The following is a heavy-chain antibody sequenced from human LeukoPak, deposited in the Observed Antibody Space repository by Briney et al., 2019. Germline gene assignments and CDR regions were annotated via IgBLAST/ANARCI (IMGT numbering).Heavy chain of an antibody. Sequence: SETLSLTCAVYDGSFSGYYWNWIRQPPGKGLEWIGKINHSGSTNYNTSLKSRVTISGDTSKNQFSLKLSSVTAADTAVYYRARMQYQLLYNYYYYMDVWGKGTTVTVSS. V-gene: IGHV4-34*01. CDR2: INHSGST. CDR1: DGSFSGYY. D-gene: IGHD2-2*01. CDR3: ARMQYQLLYNYYYYMDV. J-gene: IGHJ6*03.